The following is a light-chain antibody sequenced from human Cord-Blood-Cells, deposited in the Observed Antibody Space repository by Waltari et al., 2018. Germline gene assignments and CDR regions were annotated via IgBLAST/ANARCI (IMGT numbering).Light chain of an antibody. CDR3: MQALQTPL. CDR2: LGS. J-gene: IGKJ4*01. Sequence: DIVMTQSPLSLPVTPGEPASIPCRSSQSLLHSNGYNYLVGYLQKPAQSPLLRIYLGSNPASVVPDRFSGRGSGTDFTLKISRVEAGDVGVYYCMQALQTPLFGGGTKVEIK. V-gene: IGKV2-28*01. CDR1: QSLLHSNGYNY.